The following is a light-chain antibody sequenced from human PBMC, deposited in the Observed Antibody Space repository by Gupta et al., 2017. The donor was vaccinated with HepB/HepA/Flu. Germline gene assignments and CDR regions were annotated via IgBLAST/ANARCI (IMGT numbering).Light chain of an antibody. V-gene: IGKV3-11*01. CDR2: DAS. CDR3: QQRSDWPLT. CDR1: QSVSSY. J-gene: IGKJ3*01. Sequence: EIVLTQSPATLSLSPGERATLSCRTSQSVSSYLAWFQQKPGQAPRLLIFDASKRATGIPARFSGSGSGTDFTLTITGLEPEDFAVYYCQQRSDWPLTFGHGTTVDVK.